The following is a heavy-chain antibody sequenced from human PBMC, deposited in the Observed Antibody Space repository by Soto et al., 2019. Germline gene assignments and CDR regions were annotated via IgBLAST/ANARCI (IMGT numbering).Heavy chain of an antibody. J-gene: IGHJ6*02. CDR1: GFTVSSNY. CDR2: IYSGGST. D-gene: IGHD2-2*02. Sequence: PXGSLRLSCAASGFTVSSNYMSWVRQAPGKGLEWVSVIYSGGSTYYADSVKGRFTISRDNAKNTLYLQMNSLRAEDTAVYYCARDRCSSTSCYTEGSYGMDVWGQGTTVTVSS. V-gene: IGHV3-53*01. CDR3: ARDRCSSTSCYTEGSYGMDV.